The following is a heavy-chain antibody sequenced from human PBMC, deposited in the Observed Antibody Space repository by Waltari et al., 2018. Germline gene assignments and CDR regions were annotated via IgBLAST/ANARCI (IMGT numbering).Heavy chain of an antibody. V-gene: IGHV4-34*01. Sequence: QVQLQQWGAGLLKPSETLSLTCAVYGGSFSGYYWSWIRQPPGKGLEWIGEINHSGSTNYNPSLKSRVTISVDTSKNQFSLKLSSVTAADTAVYYCARDVRTAAAGDNFDYWGQGTLVTVSS. D-gene: IGHD6-13*01. CDR2: INHSGST. J-gene: IGHJ4*02. CDR3: ARDVRTAAAGDNFDY. CDR1: GGSFSGYY.